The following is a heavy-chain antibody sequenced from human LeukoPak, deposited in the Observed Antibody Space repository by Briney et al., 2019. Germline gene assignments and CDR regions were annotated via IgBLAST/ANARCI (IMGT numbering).Heavy chain of an antibody. J-gene: IGHJ4*02. V-gene: IGHV3-53*01. CDR1: GFTVSSNY. CDR3: ARADGTGGPYDY. D-gene: IGHD3/OR15-3a*01. Sequence: GGSLRLSCAAFGFTVSSNYMSWVRQAPGKELEWVSVIYSGGSTHYADSVEGRFTISRDNSKNTLFLQMNSLRAEDTAVYYCARADGTGGPYDYWGQGTLVTVSS. CDR2: IYSGGST.